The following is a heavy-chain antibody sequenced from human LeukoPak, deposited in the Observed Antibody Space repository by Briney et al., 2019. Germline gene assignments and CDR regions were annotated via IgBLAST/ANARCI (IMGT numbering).Heavy chain of an antibody. CDR3: ARDGNYDSSGYYYTGTFDY. CDR1: GFTFSSYE. V-gene: IGHV3-48*03. Sequence: GGSLRLSCAASGFTFSSYELNWVRQAPGKGLEWVSYISSSGRTKYHADSVKGRFTISRDNAKNSLYLQMNSLRAEDTAVYYRARDGNYDSSGYYYTGTFDYWGQGTLVTVSS. CDR2: ISSSGRTK. D-gene: IGHD3-22*01. J-gene: IGHJ4*02.